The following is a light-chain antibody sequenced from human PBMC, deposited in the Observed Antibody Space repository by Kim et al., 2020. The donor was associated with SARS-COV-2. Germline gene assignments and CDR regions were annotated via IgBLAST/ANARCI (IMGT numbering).Light chain of an antibody. J-gene: IGLJ2*01. Sequence: VDVSPGQTASITCSGDKWGDRYVSWYQQKSGQSPVLVIYQDAKRPSGIPERFSGSNSGNTATLTISGTQAMDEADYYCQAWDSNVVFGGGTQLTVL. CDR2: QDA. CDR3: QAWDSNVV. CDR1: KWGDRY. V-gene: IGLV3-1*01.